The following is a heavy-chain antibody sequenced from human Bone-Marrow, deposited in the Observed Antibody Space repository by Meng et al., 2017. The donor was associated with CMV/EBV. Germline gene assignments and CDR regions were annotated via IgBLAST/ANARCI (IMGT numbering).Heavy chain of an antibody. Sequence: SETLSLTCAVYGGSFSGYYWSWIRQPPGKGLEWIGYIYDSGTTNYNPSLKSRVTISVDTSKNQFSLKLSSVTAADTAVYYCARDYDFWDGYYRFDPWGQGTLVTVSS. J-gene: IGHJ5*02. CDR1: GGSFSGYY. CDR3: ARDYDFWDGYYRFDP. CDR2: IYDSGTT. D-gene: IGHD3-3*01. V-gene: IGHV4-59*01.